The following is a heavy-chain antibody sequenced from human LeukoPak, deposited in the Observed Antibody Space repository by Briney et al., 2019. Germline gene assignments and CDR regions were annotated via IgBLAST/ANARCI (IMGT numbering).Heavy chain of an antibody. J-gene: IGHJ6*02. D-gene: IGHD5-18*01. CDR3: AGAAMVTRNYYGMDV. Sequence: ASVKVSCKASGYTFTSYYMHWVRQAPGQGLEWMGIINPSGGSTSYAQKFQGRVTMTRDTSTSTVYMERSSLRSEDTAVYYCAGAAMVTRNYYGMDVWGQGTTVTVSS. CDR1: GYTFTSYY. CDR2: INPSGGST. V-gene: IGHV1-46*01.